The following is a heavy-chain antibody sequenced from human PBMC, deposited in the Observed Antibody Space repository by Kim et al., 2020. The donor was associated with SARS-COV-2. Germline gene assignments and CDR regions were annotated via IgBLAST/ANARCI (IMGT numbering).Heavy chain of an antibody. Sequence: GESLKISCKGSGYRFNSYWIAWVRQMPGKGLEWMGIIYPGDSDTRYSPSFQGQVTISADKSISTAYLQWSSLKASDTAMYFCARGFCSGGTCRSDWFDPWGQGTRVTVSS. CDR2: IYPGDSDT. D-gene: IGHD2-15*01. CDR3: ARGFCSGGTCRSDWFDP. CDR1: GYRFNSYW. V-gene: IGHV5-51*01. J-gene: IGHJ5*02.